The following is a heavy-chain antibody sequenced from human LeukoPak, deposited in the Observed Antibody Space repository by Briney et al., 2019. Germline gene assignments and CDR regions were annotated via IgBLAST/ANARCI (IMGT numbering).Heavy chain of an antibody. Sequence: GGSLRLSCAASGFTFSNAWMIWVRQAPGKGLEWVGRIKSKTDGGTTDYAAPVKGRFTISRDDSKNTLYLQMNSLKTEDTAVYYCTTLATYYDFWSGYYIWGQGTLVTVSS. CDR1: GFTFSNAW. J-gene: IGHJ4*02. V-gene: IGHV3-15*01. CDR3: TTLATYYDFWSGYYI. D-gene: IGHD3-3*01. CDR2: IKSKTDGGTT.